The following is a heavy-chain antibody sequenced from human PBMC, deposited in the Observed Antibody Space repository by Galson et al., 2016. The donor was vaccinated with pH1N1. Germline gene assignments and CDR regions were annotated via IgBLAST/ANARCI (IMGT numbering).Heavy chain of an antibody. CDR3: ARNSGWFGGDFDY. J-gene: IGHJ4*02. V-gene: IGHV3-9*02. CDR2: ISWNGGSM. Sequence: SLRLSCAASGFTSDDYAMHWVRQAPGKGLEWLSGISWNGGSMDYADSVKGRFTISRDSAKNSLYLQMNSLRAEDTALYYCARNSGWFGGDFDYWGQGTLVTVSS. CDR1: GFTSDDYA. D-gene: IGHD6-19*01.